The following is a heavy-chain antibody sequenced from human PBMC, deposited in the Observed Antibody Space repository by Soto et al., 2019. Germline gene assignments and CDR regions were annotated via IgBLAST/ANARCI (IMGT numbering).Heavy chain of an antibody. V-gene: IGHV1-18*04. CDR1: GYTFTSYG. D-gene: IGHD5-12*01. CDR3: ARVINLYSGYEYLDY. Sequence: ASVKVSCKASGYTFTSYGIGWVRQAPGQGLEWMGWISAYNGNTNYAQKLQGRVTMTTDTSTSTAYMELRSLRSDDTAVYYCARVINLYSGYEYLDYWGQGTLVTVSS. CDR2: ISAYNGNT. J-gene: IGHJ4*02.